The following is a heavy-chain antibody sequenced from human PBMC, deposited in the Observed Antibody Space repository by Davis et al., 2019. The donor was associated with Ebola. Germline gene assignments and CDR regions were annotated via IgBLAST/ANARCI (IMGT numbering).Heavy chain of an antibody. CDR1: GFTVSSYA. CDR2: IKQDGSEK. D-gene: IGHD2-2*01. Sequence: GGSLRLSCAISGFTVSSYAVSWVRQAPGKGLEWVANIKQDGSEKYYVDSVKGRFTISRDNAKNSLYLQMNSLRAEDTAVYYCARDLIVVVPAAINWFDPWGQGTLVTVSS. J-gene: IGHJ5*02. V-gene: IGHV3-7*03. CDR3: ARDLIVVVPAAINWFDP.